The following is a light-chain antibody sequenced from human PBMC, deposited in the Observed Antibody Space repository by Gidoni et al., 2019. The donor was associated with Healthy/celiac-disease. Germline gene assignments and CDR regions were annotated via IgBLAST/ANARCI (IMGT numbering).Light chain of an antibody. Sequence: DIQMTQSPSSLSASVGDRVTITCRASQSISSYLNWYQQKPGKAPKLLIHAASSLQSGVPSRFSGSGSGTDFTLTISSLQPEDFATYYCQQSYSTPLTLGGGTKVEIK. V-gene: IGKV1-39*01. CDR3: QQSYSTPLT. CDR2: AAS. J-gene: IGKJ4*01. CDR1: QSISSY.